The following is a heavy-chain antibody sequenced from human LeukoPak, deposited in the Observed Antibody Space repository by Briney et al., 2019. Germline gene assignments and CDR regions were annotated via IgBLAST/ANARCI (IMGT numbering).Heavy chain of an antibody. CDR2: IYYTGST. D-gene: IGHD2-8*01. V-gene: IGHV4-39*07. Sequence: PSETLSLTCTVSGASISSSDYYWGWLRQPPGKGLERIGNIYYTGSTSYNSSLESRVTISIDTSKNQFSLQLSSVTAADTAVYFCARENYCTNGVCWAFDPWGQGTLVTVSS. CDR1: GASISSSDYY. CDR3: ARENYCTNGVCWAFDP. J-gene: IGHJ5*02.